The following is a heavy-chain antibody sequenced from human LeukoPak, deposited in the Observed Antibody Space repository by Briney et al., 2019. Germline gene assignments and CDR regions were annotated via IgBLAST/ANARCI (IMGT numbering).Heavy chain of an antibody. CDR3: ARHRSYYDFWSGYYTKGDAFDI. CDR1: GYRFTSYW. J-gene: IGHJ3*02. Sequence: GESLKISCKGSGYRFTSYWIGWVRQMPGKGLEWMGIIYPGDSDTRYSPSFQGQVTISADKSISTAYLQWSSLKASDTAMYYCARHRSYYDFWSGYYTKGDAFDIWGQGTMVTVSS. CDR2: IYPGDSDT. V-gene: IGHV5-51*01. D-gene: IGHD3-3*01.